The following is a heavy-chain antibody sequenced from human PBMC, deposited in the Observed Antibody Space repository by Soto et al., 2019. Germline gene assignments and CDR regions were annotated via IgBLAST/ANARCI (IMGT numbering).Heavy chain of an antibody. CDR3: ARFAYVWGSYRYPALDY. CDR1: GYTFTSYY. D-gene: IGHD3-16*02. Sequence: GASVKVSCKASGYTFTSYYMHWVRQAPGQGLEWMGIINPSGGSTSYAQKFQGRVTMTRDTSTSTVYMELSSLRSEDTAVYYCARFAYVWGSYRYPALDYWGQGTLVTVSS. V-gene: IGHV1-46*01. CDR2: INPSGGST. J-gene: IGHJ4*02.